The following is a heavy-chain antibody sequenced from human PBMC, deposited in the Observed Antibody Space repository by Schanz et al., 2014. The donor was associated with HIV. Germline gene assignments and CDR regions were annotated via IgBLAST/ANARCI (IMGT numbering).Heavy chain of an antibody. CDR3: AKGLTIWLQPPFDY. Sequence: VQLVESGGGLVQPGGSLRLSCAASGFTFNNYAMNWVRQTPGKGLEWVSAISGSGGGTYYADSVKGRFTISRDNSKNTLYLHMNSLGAEDTALYYCAKGLTIWLQPPFDYWGQGTLVTVSS. CDR1: GFTFNNYA. V-gene: IGHV3-23*04. J-gene: IGHJ4*02. CDR2: ISGSGGGT. D-gene: IGHD5-12*01.